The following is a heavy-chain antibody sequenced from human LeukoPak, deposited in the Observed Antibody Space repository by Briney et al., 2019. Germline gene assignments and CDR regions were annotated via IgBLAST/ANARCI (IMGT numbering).Heavy chain of an antibody. CDR3: ARGAYDYRSGYRRAFDY. CDR2: TYSSGST. Sequence: PSETLSLTCNVSGGSISSYYWSWIRQPPGKGLEWIGYTYSSGSTNYNPTLKSRVTISVDSSKNQFSLKLSSVTAADTAMYYCARGAYDYRSGYRRAFDYWGQGTLVTVSS. J-gene: IGHJ4*02. CDR1: GGSISSYY. D-gene: IGHD3-3*01. V-gene: IGHV4-59*01.